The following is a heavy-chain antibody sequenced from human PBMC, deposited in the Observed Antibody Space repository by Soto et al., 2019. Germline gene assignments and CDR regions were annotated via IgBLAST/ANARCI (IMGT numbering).Heavy chain of an antibody. CDR2: IPQDGVDG. CDR1: GFIFSMYS. CDR3: AKESGGERYAAYFDL. Sequence: DVKLVESGGGMVQPGDSLRLSCEVSGFIFSMYSMSWVRQTPGKGLEWVAKIPQDGVDGHYADAVKGRFTISRDNSKNTLFLQMNSLRTEDTAVYYCAKESGGERYAAYFDLWGQGTLVTVSA. V-gene: IGHV3-7*04. D-gene: IGHD2-21*01. J-gene: IGHJ4*02.